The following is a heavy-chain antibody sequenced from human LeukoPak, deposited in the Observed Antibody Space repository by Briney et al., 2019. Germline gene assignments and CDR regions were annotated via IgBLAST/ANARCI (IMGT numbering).Heavy chain of an antibody. J-gene: IGHJ4*02. CDR3: AGDHEEYCSGGSCSRFDY. Sequence: RGSLRLSCAASGFTFSSYEMNWVRQAPGKVLEWVSYISSSGSTIYYADSVKGRFTISRDNARNSLYLQMNSLRAEDTAVYYCAGDHEEYCSGGSCSRFDYWGQGTLVTVSS. CDR2: ISSSGSTI. CDR1: GFTFSSYE. V-gene: IGHV3-48*03. D-gene: IGHD2-15*01.